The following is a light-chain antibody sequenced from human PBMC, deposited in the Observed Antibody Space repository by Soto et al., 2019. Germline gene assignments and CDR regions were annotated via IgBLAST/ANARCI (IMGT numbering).Light chain of an antibody. V-gene: IGLV2-11*01. CDR2: DVS. Sequence: QSVLTQPRSVSGSPGQSVTISCTGTSSDVGGYNYVSWYQLHPGTAPKLMIYDVSKRPSGVPDRFSGSKSGNTASLTISGLQAEDEAYYYCCSYAGSYTWVFGGGTQLTVL. CDR3: CSYAGSYTWV. J-gene: IGLJ3*02. CDR1: SSDVGGYNY.